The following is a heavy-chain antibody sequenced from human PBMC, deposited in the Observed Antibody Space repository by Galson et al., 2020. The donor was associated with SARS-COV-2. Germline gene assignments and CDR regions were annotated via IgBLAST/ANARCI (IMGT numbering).Heavy chain of an antibody. D-gene: IGHD4-17*01. V-gene: IGHV4-30-4*07. CDR3: ARPHHYGDGAFEI. CDR2: IYYSGST. J-gene: IGHJ3*02. CDR1: GGSISSGGYS. Sequence: SETLSLTCAVSGGSISSGGYSWNWIRQPPGKGLEWIGYIYYSGSTYNPSLKSRVTISVDTSKNQLSLKLSSVTAADTAVYYCARPHHYGDGAFEIWGQGTVVTVSS.